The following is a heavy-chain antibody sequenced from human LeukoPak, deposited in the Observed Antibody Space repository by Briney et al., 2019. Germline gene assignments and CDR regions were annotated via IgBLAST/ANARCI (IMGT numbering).Heavy chain of an antibody. Sequence: SVKVSCKASGGTFSSCAISWVRQAPGQGLEWMGRIIPIFGIANYAQKFQGRVTITADKSTSTAYMELSSLRSEDTAVYYCASCPGIAAGGFGMDVWGQGTTVTVSS. V-gene: IGHV1-69*04. CDR2: IIPIFGIA. CDR3: ASCPGIAAGGFGMDV. CDR1: GGTFSSCA. D-gene: IGHD6-13*01. J-gene: IGHJ6*02.